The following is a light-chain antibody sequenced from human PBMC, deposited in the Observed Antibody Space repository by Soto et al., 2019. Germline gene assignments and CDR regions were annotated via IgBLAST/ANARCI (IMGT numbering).Light chain of an antibody. CDR2: GAS. CDR3: QKYDTAPLT. CDR1: QDISNY. V-gene: IGKV1-27*01. Sequence: DILMTQSPSSLSASVGDRVTITCRASQDISNYLAWYQQKPGKIPKLLIYGASTLQSGDPSRFTGSGSGTDFTLTISSLQPEDVATYYCQKYDTAPLTFGGGTKVEIK. J-gene: IGKJ4*01.